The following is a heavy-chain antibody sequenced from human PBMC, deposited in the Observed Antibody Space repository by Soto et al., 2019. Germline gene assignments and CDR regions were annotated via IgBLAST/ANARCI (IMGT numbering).Heavy chain of an antibody. CDR2: IWYDGSNK. CDR3: ARDIEQRHYYGSGSYYSYYYGMDV. V-gene: IGHV3-33*01. D-gene: IGHD3-10*01. Sequence: GGSLRLSCAASGFTFSSCGMHWVRQAPGKGLEWVAVIWYDGSNKYYADSVKGRFTISRDHSKNTLYLQMNSLRAEDTAVYYCARDIEQRHYYGSGSYYSYYYGMDVWGQGTTVTVSS. CDR1: GFTFSSCG. J-gene: IGHJ6*02.